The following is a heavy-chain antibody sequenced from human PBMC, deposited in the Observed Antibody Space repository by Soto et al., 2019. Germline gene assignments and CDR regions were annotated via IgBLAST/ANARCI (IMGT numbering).Heavy chain of an antibody. CDR1: GGTFSSYA. CDR2: IIPIFGTA. Sequence: SVKVSCKASGGTFSSYAISWLRQAPGQGLEWMGGIIPIFGTANYAQKFQGRVTITADKSTSTAYMELSSLRSEDTAVYYCASSVSSGYGGYYFDYWGQGTLVTVSS. V-gene: IGHV1-69*06. J-gene: IGHJ4*02. CDR3: ASSVSSGYGGYYFDY. D-gene: IGHD3-22*01.